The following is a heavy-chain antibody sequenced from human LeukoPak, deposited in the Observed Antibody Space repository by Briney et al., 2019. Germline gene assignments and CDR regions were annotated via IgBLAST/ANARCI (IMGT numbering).Heavy chain of an antibody. J-gene: IGHJ3*02. CDR3: ASIWFSDAFDI. CDR1: GGSFSGYY. D-gene: IGHD3-10*01. CDR2: INHSGST. V-gene: IGHV4-34*01. Sequence: NPSETLSLTCAVYGGSFSGYYWTWIRQPPGKGLEWIGEINHSGSTNYNPSLKSRVTISVDTSKNQFSLKLSSVTAADTAVYYCASIWFSDAFDIWGQGTMVTVSS.